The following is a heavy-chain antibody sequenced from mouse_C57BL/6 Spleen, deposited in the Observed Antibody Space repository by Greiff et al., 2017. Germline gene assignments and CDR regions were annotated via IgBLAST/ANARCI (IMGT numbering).Heavy chain of an antibody. CDR2: IDPEDGDT. CDR3: TSYGNYRGWAMDY. Sequence: VQLQQSGAELVRPGASVKLSCTASGFNIKDYYMHWVKQRPEQGLEWIGRIDPEDGDTEYAPKFQGKATMTADTSSNTAYLQLSSLTSEDTAVYYCTSYGNYRGWAMDYWGQGTSVTVAS. CDR1: GFNIKDYY. J-gene: IGHJ4*01. V-gene: IGHV14-1*01. D-gene: IGHD2-1*01.